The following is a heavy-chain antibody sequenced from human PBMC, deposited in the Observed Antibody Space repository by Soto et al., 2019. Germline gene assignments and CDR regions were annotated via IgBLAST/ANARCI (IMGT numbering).Heavy chain of an antibody. CDR1: GYSFTTSG. V-gene: IGHV1-18*01. CDR3: ARSSGGVFGIIIEGSNWLAP. D-gene: IGHD3-16*02. Sequence: ASVKVSCKASGYSFTTSGITWVRQAPGQGLEWMGWISTYNGNTNYAQKLQDRVTLTTDTSTSTAYMELRSLRSEDTAVYYCARSSGGVFGIIIEGSNWLAPWGQGSLVTVSS. CDR2: ISTYNGNT. J-gene: IGHJ5*02.